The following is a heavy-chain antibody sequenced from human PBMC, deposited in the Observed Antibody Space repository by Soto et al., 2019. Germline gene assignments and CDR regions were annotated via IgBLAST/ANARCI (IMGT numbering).Heavy chain of an antibody. D-gene: IGHD1-26*01. V-gene: IGHV4-59*02. J-gene: IGHJ4*02. CDR3: ARGVGSSPPQY. CDR1: GGSVSVYY. Sequence: ESLSLTCPISGGSVSVYYWSWIRQSTGQGLEWIGYIYASGSPYYNPSLRSRVTISADTSKNQISLKLTSPTAADTAVYYCARGVGSSPPQYWGRGTLVTVYS. CDR2: IYASGSP.